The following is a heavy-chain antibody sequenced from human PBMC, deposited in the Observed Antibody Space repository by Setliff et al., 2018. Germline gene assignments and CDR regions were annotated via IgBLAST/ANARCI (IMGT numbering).Heavy chain of an antibody. Sequence: GGSLRLSCAASGFSFSSYSMNWVRQAPGKGLEWVSYISSSSSPIDYADSVKGRFIISRDNAKNSLYLQMNSLRAEDTAVYFCARSENCYATHYSPYDYWGQGALVTVSS. CDR2: ISSSSSPI. CDR3: ARSENCYATHYSPYDY. D-gene: IGHD2-15*01. J-gene: IGHJ4*02. V-gene: IGHV3-48*01. CDR1: GFSFSSYS.